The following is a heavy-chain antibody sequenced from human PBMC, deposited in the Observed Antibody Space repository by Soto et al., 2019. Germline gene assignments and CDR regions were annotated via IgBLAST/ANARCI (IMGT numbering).Heavy chain of an antibody. CDR2: IGTSGSYI. D-gene: IGHD1-26*01. CDR1: GFIFSCYS. V-gene: IGHV3-21*01. CDR3: ARGSAFIGLDY. Sequence: GGSLRLSCAVSGFIFSCYSMNWVRQAPGKGLEWVSSIGTSGSYIYDTDSVKGRFTISRDNTKDSLYLQMNSLRAEDTAIYYCARGSAFIGLDYWGQGTPVTVSS. J-gene: IGHJ4*02.